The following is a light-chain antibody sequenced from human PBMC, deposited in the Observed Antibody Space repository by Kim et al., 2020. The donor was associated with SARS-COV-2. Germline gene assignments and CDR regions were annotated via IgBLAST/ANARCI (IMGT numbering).Light chain of an antibody. V-gene: IGLV2-23*02. J-gene: IGLJ3*02. Sequence: QSALTQPASVSGSPGQSITISCTGTSSDVGSYNLVSWYQQHPDKAPKLMIYEVSKRPSGVSNRFSGSKSGNTASLTISGLQAEDEADYYCCSYAGSSTWVFGGGPQLTVL. CDR1: SSDVGSYNL. CDR2: EVS. CDR3: CSYAGSSTWV.